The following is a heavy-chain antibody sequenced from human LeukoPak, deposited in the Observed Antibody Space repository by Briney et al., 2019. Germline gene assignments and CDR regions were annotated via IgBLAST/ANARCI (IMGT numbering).Heavy chain of an antibody. CDR1: GGSIISGGYL. J-gene: IGHJ3*02. Sequence: SQTLSLTCTVSGGSIISGGYLWNWIRQHPGTGLEWIGYIYYSGSTHYNSSLESRVTISVDTSKKQFSLKLSSVTAADTAVYYCAAFDSATYDAFDIWGQGTMVTVSS. CDR2: IYYSGST. V-gene: IGHV4-31*03. D-gene: IGHD3-22*01. CDR3: AAFDSATYDAFDI.